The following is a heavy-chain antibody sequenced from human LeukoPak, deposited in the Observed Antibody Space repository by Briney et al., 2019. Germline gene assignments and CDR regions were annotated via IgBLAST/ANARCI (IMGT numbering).Heavy chain of an antibody. CDR1: GVSISSYY. J-gene: IGHJ4*02. CDR2: IYYSGST. Sequence: PSGTLSLTCTVSGVSISSYYWSWIRQPPGKGLEWVGYIYYSGSTNYNPSLKSRVTISVDTSKNQFSLKLSSLTAADTAVYYCARTYSSGWVFDYWGQGTLVTVSS. V-gene: IGHV4-59*01. CDR3: ARTYSSGWVFDY. D-gene: IGHD6-19*01.